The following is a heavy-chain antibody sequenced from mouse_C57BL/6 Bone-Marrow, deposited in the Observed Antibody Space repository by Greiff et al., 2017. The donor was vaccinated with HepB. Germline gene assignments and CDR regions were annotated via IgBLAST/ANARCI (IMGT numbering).Heavy chain of an antibody. Sequence: QVQLKQPGAELVMPGASVKLSCKASGYTFTSYWMHWVKQRPGQGLEWIGEIDPSDSYTNYNQKFKGKSTLTVDKSSSTAYMQLSSLTSEDSAVYYCAREGGGLDYWGQGTSVTVSS. CDR3: AREGGGLDY. J-gene: IGHJ4*01. CDR2: IDPSDSYT. V-gene: IGHV1-69*01. D-gene: IGHD1-1*02. CDR1: GYTFTSYW.